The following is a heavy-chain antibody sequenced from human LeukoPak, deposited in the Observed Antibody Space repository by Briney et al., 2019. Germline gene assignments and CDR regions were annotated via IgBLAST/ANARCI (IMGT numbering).Heavy chain of an antibody. V-gene: IGHV3-7*01. CDR2: IKQDGSEK. CDR3: AREWQGYSSSRRASYYYMDV. CDR1: GFTSSSYW. Sequence: PGGSLRLSCAASGFTSSSYWMSWVRQAPGKGLEWMANIKQDGSEKYYVDSVKGRFTITRDNAKNSLYLQMNSLRAEDTAVYYCAREWQGYSSSRRASYYYMDVWGKGTTVTVSS. J-gene: IGHJ6*03. D-gene: IGHD6-6*01.